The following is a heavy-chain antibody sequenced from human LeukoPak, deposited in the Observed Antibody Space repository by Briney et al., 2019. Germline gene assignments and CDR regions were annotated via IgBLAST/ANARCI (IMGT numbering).Heavy chain of an antibody. CDR2: IKQDGNEK. D-gene: IGHD2-15*01. CDR1: GFTFGSYW. Sequence: GGSLRLSCATSGFTFGSYWMSWVRQAPGKGLEWVANIKQDGNEKDYVDSVKGRFTISRDNAKNSLYLQMDSLRAEDTAVYYCARGGGRYCSGGSCYDIDNWGQGTLVTVSS. V-gene: IGHV3-7*01. J-gene: IGHJ4*02. CDR3: ARGGGRYCSGGSCYDIDN.